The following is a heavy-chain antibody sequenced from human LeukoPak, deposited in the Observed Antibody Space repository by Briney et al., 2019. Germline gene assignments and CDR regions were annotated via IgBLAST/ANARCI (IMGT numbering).Heavy chain of an antibody. CDR1: GYTFITYD. Sequence: EASVKVSCNASGYTFITYDILWVRHAAGPGLEWMGWLNPNNCYVGYIEKFHGRVTMTMDSYIRTAYMELRSLRYDDAAVYYCARGPWFRSLVGYCANGICYPGYWGQGSLVTVSS. CDR2: LNPNNCYV. V-gene: IGHV1-8*01. CDR3: ARGPWFRSLVGYCANGICYPGY. D-gene: IGHD2-8*01. J-gene: IGHJ4*02.